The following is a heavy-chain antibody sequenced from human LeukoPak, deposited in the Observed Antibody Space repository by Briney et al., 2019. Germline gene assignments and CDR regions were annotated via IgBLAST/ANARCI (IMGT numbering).Heavy chain of an antibody. Sequence: ASVKVSCKASGYTFTSYYLHWVRQAPGQGLEWMGWINPNTGGTNYAQKFQGRVTMTRDTSISTAFMGLNRLTYDDTAVYYCARSVGSGPRDYWGLGALVTVSS. D-gene: IGHD3-10*01. CDR1: GYTFTSYY. CDR3: ARSVGSGPRDY. CDR2: INPNTGGT. J-gene: IGHJ4*02. V-gene: IGHV1-2*02.